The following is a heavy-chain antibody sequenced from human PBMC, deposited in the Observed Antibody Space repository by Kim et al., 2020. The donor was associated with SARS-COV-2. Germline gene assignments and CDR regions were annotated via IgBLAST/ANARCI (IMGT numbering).Heavy chain of an antibody. J-gene: IGHJ4*02. CDR3: ARVAAYCGGDCSVPYFDY. V-gene: IGHV4-31*03. CDR1: GGSISSGGYY. D-gene: IGHD2-21*02. Sequence: SETLSLTCTVSGGSISSGGYYWSWIRQHPGEGLEWIGYIYNSVSTYYNPSLKSRVTISPDTSKNQLSLKLNSVTAADTAVYYCARVAAYCGGDCSVPYFDYWGQGTLVTVSS. CDR2: IYNSVST.